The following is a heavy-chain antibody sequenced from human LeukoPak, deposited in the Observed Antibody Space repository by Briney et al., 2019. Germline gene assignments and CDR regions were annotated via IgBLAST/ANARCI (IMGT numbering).Heavy chain of an antibody. J-gene: IGHJ6*02. CDR3: AKEMSRYYYYGMDV. CDR1: GFTFSSYE. V-gene: IGHV3-30*18. CDR2: ISYDGSNK. Sequence: GGSLRLSCAASGFTFSSYEMNWVRQAPGKGLEWVAVISYDGSNKYYADSVKGRFTISRDNSKNTLYLQMNSLRAEDTAVYYCAKEMSRYYYYGMDVWGQGTTVTVSS.